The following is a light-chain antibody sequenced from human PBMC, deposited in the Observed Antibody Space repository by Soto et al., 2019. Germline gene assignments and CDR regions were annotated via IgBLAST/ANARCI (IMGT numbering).Light chain of an antibody. J-gene: IGLJ1*01. Sequence: QSVLAQSPSASGTPGQRVTISCSGSSSNIGSNAVNWYQHLPGTAPKLLVYGHNQRPSGVPDRFSGSQSGTSASLAISGLQSDDEADYYCATWDGSLNGYVFGPGTKVTVL. V-gene: IGLV1-44*01. CDR1: SSNIGSNA. CDR2: GHN. CDR3: ATWDGSLNGYV.